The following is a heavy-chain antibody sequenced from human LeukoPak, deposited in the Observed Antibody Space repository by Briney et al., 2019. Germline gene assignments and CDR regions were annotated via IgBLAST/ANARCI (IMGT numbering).Heavy chain of an antibody. V-gene: IGHV1-2*02. J-gene: IGHJ3*02. CDR2: INPNGGGT. CDR1: GYTFTGYY. CDR3: ARGDAFDI. Sequence: ASVKVSCKASGYTFTGYYLHWVRQAPGQGLEWMGWINPNGGGTNSAQEFQGRVTMTRDTSISTVYMELSGLRSDDTAVYYCARGDAFDIWGQGTMVTVSS.